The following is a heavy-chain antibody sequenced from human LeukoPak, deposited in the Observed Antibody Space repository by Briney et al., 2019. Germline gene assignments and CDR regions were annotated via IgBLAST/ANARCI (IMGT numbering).Heavy chain of an antibody. CDR2: ISAYNGNT. V-gene: IGHV1-18*01. D-gene: IGHD3-22*01. J-gene: IGHJ3*02. Sequence: ASVKVSCKASGYTFTSYGISWVRQAPGQGLEWMGWISAYNGNTNYAQKLQGIVTMTTDTSTSTAYMELRSLRSDDTAVYYCARSLGTYYYDSSGDAFDIWGQGTMVTVSS. CDR1: GYTFTSYG. CDR3: ARSLGTYYYDSSGDAFDI.